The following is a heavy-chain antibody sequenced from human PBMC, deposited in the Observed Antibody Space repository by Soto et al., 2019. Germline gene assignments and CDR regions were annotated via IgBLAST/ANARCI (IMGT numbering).Heavy chain of an antibody. CDR2: ISSSSSYI. J-gene: IGHJ1*01. CDR3: ARMYYYDSSGYYSGAEYFQH. V-gene: IGHV3-21*01. D-gene: IGHD3-22*01. CDR1: GFTVSSYS. Sequence: PGGSLRLSCAASGFTVSSYSMNWVRQAPGKGLEWVSSISSSSSYIYYADSVKGRFTISRDNAKNSLYLQMNSLRAEDTAVYYCARMYYYDSSGYYSGAEYFQHWGQGTLVTVSS.